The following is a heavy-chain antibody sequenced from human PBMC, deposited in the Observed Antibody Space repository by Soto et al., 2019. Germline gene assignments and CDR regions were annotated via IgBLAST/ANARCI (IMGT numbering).Heavy chain of an antibody. CDR2: IRGSGGRT. CDR1: GFAFNNYP. CDR3: ANYFPSEGGCYGPLDY. V-gene: IGHV3-23*01. D-gene: IGHD2-15*01. J-gene: IGHJ4*02. Sequence: GGPLRLSCAASGFAFNNYPMNWVRQAPGKGLEWVSAIRGSGGRTFYADSVQGPLTISSDTPTLHLALQMTRLRTDDTAVYYGANYFPSEGGCYGPLDYWGPGTLVTVSS.